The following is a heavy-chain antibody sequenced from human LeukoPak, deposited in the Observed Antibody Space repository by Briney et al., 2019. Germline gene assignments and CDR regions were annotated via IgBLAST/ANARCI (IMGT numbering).Heavy chain of an antibody. J-gene: IGHJ4*02. CDR1: GGSISSYY. V-gene: IGHV4-59*01. CDR2: IYYSGST. Sequence: SETLPLTCTVSGGSISSYYWSWIRQPPGKGLEWIGYIYYSGSTNYNPSLKSRVTISVDTSKNQFSLKLSSVTAADTAVYYCARGATVVDYWGQGTLVTVSS. CDR3: ARGATVVDY. D-gene: IGHD5-18*01.